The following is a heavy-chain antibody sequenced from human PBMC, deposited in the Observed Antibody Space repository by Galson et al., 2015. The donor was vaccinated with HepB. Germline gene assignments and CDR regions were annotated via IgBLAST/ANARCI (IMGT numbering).Heavy chain of an antibody. CDR3: ARRRRDDYYAHFGAFDL. CDR1: GASFINYW. Sequence: QSGAEVTEPGESLKISCAVSGASFINYWVGWARQMPGKGLEWMGMINPGDFDTRYSPSFQGQVTISADKSLTTAYLQWSSLKASDTAIYYCARRRRDDYYAHFGAFDLWGPGTVVTVSS. J-gene: IGHJ3*01. CDR2: INPGDFDT. V-gene: IGHV5-51*01. D-gene: IGHD5-24*01.